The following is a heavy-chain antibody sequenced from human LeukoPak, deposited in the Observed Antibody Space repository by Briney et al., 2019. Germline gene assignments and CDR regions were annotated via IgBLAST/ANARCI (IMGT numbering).Heavy chain of an antibody. CDR1: GFTFSSYW. J-gene: IGHJ4*02. CDR3: ARDLDNWNDDLDY. D-gene: IGHD1-20*01. CDR2: IKQDGSEK. Sequence: GGSLRLSCAASGFTFSSYWMSWVRQAPGKGLEWVANIKQDGSEKYYVDSVKGRFTISRDNAKNSLYLHMNSLRAEDTAVYYCARDLDNWNDDLDYWGQGTLVTVSS. V-gene: IGHV3-7*03.